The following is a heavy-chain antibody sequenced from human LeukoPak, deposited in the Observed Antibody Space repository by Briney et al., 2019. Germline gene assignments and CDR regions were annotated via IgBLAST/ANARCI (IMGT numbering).Heavy chain of an antibody. CDR2: IYYSGST. CDR3: ARERWPRSARYFDY. CDR1: GGSISSGGYS. Sequence: PSETLSLTCAVSGGSISSGGYSWSWIRQPPGKGLEWIGYIYYSGSTYYNPSLKSRVTISVDTSKNQFSLKLSSVTAADTAVYYCARERWPRSARYFDYWGQGTLVTVSS. V-gene: IGHV4-30-4*07. D-gene: IGHD5-24*01. J-gene: IGHJ4*02.